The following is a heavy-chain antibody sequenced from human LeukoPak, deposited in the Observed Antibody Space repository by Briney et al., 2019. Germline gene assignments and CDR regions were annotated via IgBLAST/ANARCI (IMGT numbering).Heavy chain of an antibody. CDR3: ARESGRPGRRSYDFWSGYSKIDAFDI. CDR1: GGSFSGYY. J-gene: IGHJ3*02. Sequence: SETLSLTCAVYGGSFSGYYWSWIRQPPGKGLEWIGEINHSGSTNYNPSLKSRVTISVDTSKNQFSLKLSSVTAADTAVYYCARESGRPGRRSYDFWSGYSKIDAFDIWGQGTMVTVSS. D-gene: IGHD3-3*01. V-gene: IGHV4-34*01. CDR2: INHSGST.